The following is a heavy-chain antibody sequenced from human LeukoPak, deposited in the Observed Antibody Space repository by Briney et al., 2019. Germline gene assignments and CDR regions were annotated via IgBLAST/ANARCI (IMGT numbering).Heavy chain of an antibody. CDR3: ARHSLGYCSGGSCPARKYFDY. V-gene: IGHV4-39*01. Sequence: SETLSLTCSVSGGSMSSNRNYWGWIRQPPGKGLEWIGSIYYSGSTYYNPSLKSRVTISADTSKKRFSLKLSSVTAADTAVFYCARHSLGYCSGGSCPARKYFDYWGQGTLVTVSS. CDR2: IYYSGST. D-gene: IGHD2-15*01. CDR1: GGSMSSNRNY. J-gene: IGHJ4*02.